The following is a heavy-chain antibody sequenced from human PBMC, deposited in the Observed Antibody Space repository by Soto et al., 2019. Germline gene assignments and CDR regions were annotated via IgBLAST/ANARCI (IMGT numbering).Heavy chain of an antibody. V-gene: IGHV3-30*18. Sequence: QVQLVESGGGVVQPGRSLRLSCAASGFTFSSYGMHWVRQAPGKGLEWVAVISYDGSNKYYADAVKGRFTISRDNSKNTLYLQKNSLRAEDTAVYYCAKQLIDYDYYYYYGMDVWGQGTTVTVSS. J-gene: IGHJ6*02. D-gene: IGHD4-17*01. CDR1: GFTFSSYG. CDR2: ISYDGSNK. CDR3: AKQLIDYDYYYYYGMDV.